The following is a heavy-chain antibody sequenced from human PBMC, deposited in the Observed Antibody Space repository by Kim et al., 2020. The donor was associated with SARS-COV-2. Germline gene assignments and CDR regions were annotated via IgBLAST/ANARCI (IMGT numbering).Heavy chain of an antibody. CDR2: ISAYNGNT. J-gene: IGHJ5*02. D-gene: IGHD2-21*02. Sequence: ASVKVSCKASGYTFTSYGISWVRQAPGQGLEWMGWISAYNGNTNYAQKLQGRVTMTTDTSTSTAYMELRSLRSDDTAVYYCARAHMVVTAIYNWFDPWGQGTLVTVSS. V-gene: IGHV1-18*01. CDR1: GYTFTSYG. CDR3: ARAHMVVTAIYNWFDP.